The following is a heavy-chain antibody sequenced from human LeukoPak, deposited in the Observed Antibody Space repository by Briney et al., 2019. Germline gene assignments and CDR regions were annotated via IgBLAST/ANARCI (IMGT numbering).Heavy chain of an antibody. CDR2: LSLDGRDQ. D-gene: IGHD6-19*01. CDR1: GLTFN. J-gene: IGHJ3*02. CDR3: ARDLGMYSSGWHDAFDI. Sequence: GGSLRLSCVASGLTFNIHWVRQAPGKGLEWVAVLSLDGRDQYYADSVKGRFTISRDNAKNSLYLQMNSLRAEDTAVYYCARDLGMYSSGWHDAFDIWGQGTMVTVSS. V-gene: IGHV3-30*03.